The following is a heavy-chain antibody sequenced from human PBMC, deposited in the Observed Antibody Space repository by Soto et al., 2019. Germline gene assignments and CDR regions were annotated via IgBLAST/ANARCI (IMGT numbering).Heavy chain of an antibody. D-gene: IGHD2-2*01. CDR3: ARGPKRYWSSTSCYRMGARGGNWFDP. J-gene: IGHJ5*02. CDR2: INHSGST. CDR1: GGSFSGYY. Sequence: QVQLQQWGAGLLKPSETLSLTCAVYGGSFSGYYWSWIRQPPGKGLEWIGEINHSGSTNYNPSLKSRVTISVDTSKNHISLKLSSVTAADTAVYYCARGPKRYWSSTSCYRMGARGGNWFDPWGQGTLVTVSS. V-gene: IGHV4-34*01.